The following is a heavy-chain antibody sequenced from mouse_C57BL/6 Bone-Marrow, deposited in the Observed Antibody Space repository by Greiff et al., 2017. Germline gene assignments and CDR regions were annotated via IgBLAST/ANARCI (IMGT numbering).Heavy chain of an antibody. J-gene: IGHJ4*01. Sequence: EVHLVESGPELVKPGASVKISCKASGYSFTDYNMNWVKQSNGKSLEWIGVINPNYGTTSYNQKFKGKATLTVDKSSSTAYMQLNSLTSEDSAVYYCAREGVITTVSKAMDYWGQGTSVTVSS. CDR3: AREGVITTVSKAMDY. D-gene: IGHD1-1*01. CDR1: GYSFTDYN. V-gene: IGHV1-39*01. CDR2: INPNYGTT.